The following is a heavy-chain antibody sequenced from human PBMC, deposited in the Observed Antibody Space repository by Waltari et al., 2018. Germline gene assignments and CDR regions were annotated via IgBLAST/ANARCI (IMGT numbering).Heavy chain of an antibody. CDR1: GFTFSSYE. CDR3: ARDKGRGYSYGLYGGYYCYGVDV. Sequence: EVQLVESGGGLIQSGGSLRLSCAASGFTFSSYEMNWVRQAPGKGLEWVSYMSSSGNTRYYADSVKCRFTISRDNAKNSLYLQMNSLRAEDTAVYYCARDKGRGYSYGLYGGYYCYGVDVWGQGTTVTVSS. V-gene: IGHV3-48*03. CDR2: MSSSGNTR. D-gene: IGHD5-18*01. J-gene: IGHJ6*02.